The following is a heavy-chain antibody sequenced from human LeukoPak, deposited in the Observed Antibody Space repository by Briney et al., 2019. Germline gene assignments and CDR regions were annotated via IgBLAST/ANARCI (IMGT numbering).Heavy chain of an antibody. CDR3: ARRGTIAVPVFWFDP. Sequence: GGSLRLSCAASGFTFSSYEMNWVRQAPGKGLEWVSYISSSGSTIYYADSVKGRFTISRDNAKNSVYLQINRLRAEDTAVYYCARRGTIAVPVFWFDPWGQGTLVIVSS. V-gene: IGHV3-48*03. J-gene: IGHJ5*02. D-gene: IGHD6-19*01. CDR2: ISSSGSTI. CDR1: GFTFSSYE.